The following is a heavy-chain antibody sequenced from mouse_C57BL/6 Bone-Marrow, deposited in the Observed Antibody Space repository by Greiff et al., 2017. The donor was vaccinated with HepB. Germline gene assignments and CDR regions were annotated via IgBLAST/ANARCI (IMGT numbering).Heavy chain of an antibody. Sequence: QVQLKESGPGLVQPSQSLSITCTVSGFSLTSYGVHWVRQPPGKGLEWLGVIWSGGSTDYNAAFISRLSISKDNSKSQVFFKMNSLQADDTAIYYCAEMGPMITTDYYAMDYWGQGTSVTVSS. J-gene: IGHJ4*01. V-gene: IGHV2-4*01. CDR2: IWSGGST. CDR3: AEMGPMITTDYYAMDY. CDR1: GFSLTSYG. D-gene: IGHD2-4*01.